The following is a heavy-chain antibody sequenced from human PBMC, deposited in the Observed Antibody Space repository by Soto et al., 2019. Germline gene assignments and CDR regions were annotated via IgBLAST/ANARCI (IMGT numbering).Heavy chain of an antibody. CDR1: GFTFRSST. V-gene: IGHV3-21*06. CDR3: ARDIGEMSAV. CDR2: ISSSSSYI. Sequence: XESLRLSCTGSGFTFRSSTMTWVRQGPGKGLEWVSSISSSSSYIYFADSLRGRFTISRDNAKNSLYLQMNSLRAEDTAVYYCARDIGEMSAVWGQGTQVTVSS. J-gene: IGHJ4*02. D-gene: IGHD3-10*01.